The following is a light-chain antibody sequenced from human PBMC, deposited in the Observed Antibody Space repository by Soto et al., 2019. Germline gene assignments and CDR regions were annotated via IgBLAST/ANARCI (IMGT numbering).Light chain of an antibody. CDR1: QSVSSN. V-gene: IGKV3-15*01. Sequence: EIVMTQSPATLSVSPGERATLSCRASQSVSSNLAWYQHKPGQAPRLLIDGASTRATGIPARFSGSGSGTEFTLTISSLQSEDLAVDYCQQYDNWPPGTFGQGNKLEIK. J-gene: IGKJ2*01. CDR2: GAS. CDR3: QQYDNWPPGT.